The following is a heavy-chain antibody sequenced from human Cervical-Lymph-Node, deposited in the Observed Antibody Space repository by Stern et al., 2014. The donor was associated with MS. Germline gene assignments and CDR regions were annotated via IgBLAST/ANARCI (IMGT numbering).Heavy chain of an antibody. CDR2: IWYDGSNP. CDR3: ASAYSSSHYYFDY. V-gene: IGHV3-33*01. Sequence: VQLVESGGGVVQPGRSLRLSFAASGFSFSRYAMHCVRQAPGQGLEWVALIWYDGSNPYYADSVTGRFTISRDNFKNTLYLQMNSLRAEDTAVYYCASAYSSSHYYFDYWGQGTLVTVSS. J-gene: IGHJ4*02. D-gene: IGHD6-13*01. CDR1: GFSFSRYA.